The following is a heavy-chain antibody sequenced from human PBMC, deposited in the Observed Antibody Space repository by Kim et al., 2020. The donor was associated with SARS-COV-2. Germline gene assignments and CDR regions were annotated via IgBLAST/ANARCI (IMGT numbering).Heavy chain of an antibody. V-gene: IGHV3-9*01. CDR1: GFTFETYA. CDR2: LSLDSDKI. D-gene: IGHD3-10*01. Sequence: GGSLRLSCAASGFTFETYAVHWVRQAPGKGLEWVAGLSLDSDKIGYADSVKGRFSISRDNAKNSLYLQMNSLRAEDTALYYCTKDNLPGGSDNWGRGTLVTVSA. J-gene: IGHJ4*02. CDR3: TKDNLPGGSDN.